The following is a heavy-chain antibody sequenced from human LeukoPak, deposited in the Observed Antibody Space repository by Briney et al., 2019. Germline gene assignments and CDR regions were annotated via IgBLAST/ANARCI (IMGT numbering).Heavy chain of an antibody. D-gene: IGHD1-14*01. CDR3: ARHGTISSESYFDY. CDR1: GASFSAYY. CDR2: TYSRGST. J-gene: IGHJ4*02. V-gene: IGHV4-59*08. Sequence: PSETLSLTCTVSGASFSAYYWSWIRQPPGKGLEWIGYTYSRGSTNHNPSLKSRVTISVDTSKNQFSLKLTSVTAADTAVYYCARHGTISSESYFDYWGQGALVTVSS.